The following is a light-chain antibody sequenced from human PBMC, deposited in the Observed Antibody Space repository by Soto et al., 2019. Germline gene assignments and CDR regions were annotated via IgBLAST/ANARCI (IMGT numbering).Light chain of an antibody. J-gene: IGLJ2*01. CDR2: DVS. CDR3: SSYSSSRIRV. V-gene: IGLV2-14*03. CDR1: SSDIGGYNS. Sequence: QSALTHPASVSGSPGQSITISCTGASSDIGGYNSVSWYQQHPGKVPQLMIYDVSYRPSGISSRFSGSKSGNTASLTISGLQAEAEAHYYCSSYSSSRIRVFGVGTKLTVL.